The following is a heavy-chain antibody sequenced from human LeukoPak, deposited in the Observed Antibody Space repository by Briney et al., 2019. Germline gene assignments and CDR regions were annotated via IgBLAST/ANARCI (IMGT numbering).Heavy chain of an antibody. J-gene: IGHJ3*02. D-gene: IGHD3-3*01. V-gene: IGHV4-59*01. CDR2: IYYSGST. Sequence: SETLSLTCTVSGGSISSYYWSWIRQPPGKGLEWIGYIYYSGSTNYNPSLKSRVTISVDTSKNQFSLKLSSVTAADTAVYYCARGGFWSGYYDAFDIWGQGTMVTVSS. CDR3: ARGGFWSGYYDAFDI. CDR1: GGSISSYY.